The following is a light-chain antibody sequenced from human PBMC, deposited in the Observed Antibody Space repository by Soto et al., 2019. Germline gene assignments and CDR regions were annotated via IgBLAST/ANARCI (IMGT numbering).Light chain of an antibody. J-gene: IGLJ1*01. Sequence: QSVLTQPASVSGSPGQSITISCTGTSSDVGGYNYVSWYQQHPGKAPILMIYDVSTRPSGVSNRFSGSKSGNTASLTISGLQAEDEADYYCSSYTSSSTVGVFGTGTKVTVL. CDR1: SSDVGGYNY. CDR3: SSYTSSSTVGV. CDR2: DVS. V-gene: IGLV2-14*01.